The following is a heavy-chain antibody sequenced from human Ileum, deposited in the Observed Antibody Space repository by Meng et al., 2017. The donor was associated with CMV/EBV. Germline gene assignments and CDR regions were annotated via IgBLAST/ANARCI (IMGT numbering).Heavy chain of an antibody. Sequence: QIPLKGSRPTLFKTTQTRLLTCSFPGSSPSTSGEGVGWIRQPPGKALEWLALIYRGDDKRYSPSLNSRLTIAKDTSKNEVVLTLTNMGPIDTGTYYCAHFVGGYYPSRPDYWGQGTLVTVSS. CDR3: AHFVGGYYPSRPDY. J-gene: IGHJ4*02. CDR1: GSSPSTSGEG. D-gene: IGHD1-26*01. CDR2: IYRGDDK. V-gene: IGHV2-5*02.